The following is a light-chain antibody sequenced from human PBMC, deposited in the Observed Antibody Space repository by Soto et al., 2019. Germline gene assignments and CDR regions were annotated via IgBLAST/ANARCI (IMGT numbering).Light chain of an antibody. J-gene: IGKJ4*02. CDR2: ATS. CDR3: QQSYSSFLR. CDR1: QSISTY. V-gene: IGKV1-39*01. Sequence: DIQMTQSPSSLSASIGDRVTITCRASQSISTYLNWYQHKPGKAPKLLIYATSTLQSGVSSRFSGSGSGTDFTLNISNLQPEDFASYYCQQSYSSFLRFGGGTKMEMK.